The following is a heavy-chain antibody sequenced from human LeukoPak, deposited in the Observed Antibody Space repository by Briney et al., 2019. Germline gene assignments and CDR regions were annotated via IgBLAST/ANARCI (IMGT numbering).Heavy chain of an antibody. CDR2: IHSSGYT. Sequence: SETLSLTCTASGGSVTSYYWSWIRQPPGQGLEWIAYIHSSGYTNYNPSLKSRVTISVDTSKNQFSLRVTSVTAADTAVYYCAKRQGPNSGSYDYFDPWGQGNLVTVSS. CDR1: GGSVTSYY. D-gene: IGHD1-26*01. V-gene: IGHV4-4*09. J-gene: IGHJ5*02. CDR3: AKRQGPNSGSYDYFDP.